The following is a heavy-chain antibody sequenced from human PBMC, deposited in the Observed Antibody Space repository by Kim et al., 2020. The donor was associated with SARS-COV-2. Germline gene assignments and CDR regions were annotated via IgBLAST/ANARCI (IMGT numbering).Heavy chain of an antibody. D-gene: IGHD3-10*01. CDR2: ISYDGSNK. CDR3: AIDPWSRLRGLIYSYYALDV. V-gene: IGHV3-30*04. Sequence: GGSLRLSCAASGFTLSSYALNWVRQAPGKGLEWVAVISYDGSNKYYADSVKGRFTISRDNSKKTLSLQMNSLRAEDTAVYHCAIDPWSRLRGLIYSYYALDVWGQGTTGTVSS. CDR1: GFTLSSYA. J-gene: IGHJ6*02.